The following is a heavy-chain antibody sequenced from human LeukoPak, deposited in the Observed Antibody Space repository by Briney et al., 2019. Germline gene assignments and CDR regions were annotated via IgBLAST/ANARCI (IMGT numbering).Heavy chain of an antibody. CDR3: ARGGALRGTFHWYFDL. Sequence: SSETLSLTCTVSGGSISSYYWSWIRQSPGKGLEWIGYIYYSGSTSYNPSLKSRVTISVDTSKNQFSLKPSSVTAADTAVYNCARGGALRGTFHWYFDLWGRGTLVTVSS. D-gene: IGHD1-26*01. CDR2: IYYSGST. CDR1: GGSISSYY. J-gene: IGHJ2*01. V-gene: IGHV4-59*01.